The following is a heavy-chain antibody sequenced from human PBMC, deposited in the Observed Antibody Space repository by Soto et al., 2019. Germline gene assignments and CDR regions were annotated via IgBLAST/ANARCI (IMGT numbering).Heavy chain of an antibody. J-gene: IGHJ4*02. Sequence: HPGGSLGLSCTASGFTFGDYAMSWFRQAPGKGLEWVGFIRSKAYGGTTEYAASVKGRFTISRDDSKSIAYLQMNSLKTEDTAVYYCTRVGDYYDSSGFLPNFDYWGQGTLVTVSS. CDR3: TRVGDYYDSSGFLPNFDY. CDR2: IRSKAYGGTT. V-gene: IGHV3-49*03. CDR1: GFTFGDYA. D-gene: IGHD3-22*01.